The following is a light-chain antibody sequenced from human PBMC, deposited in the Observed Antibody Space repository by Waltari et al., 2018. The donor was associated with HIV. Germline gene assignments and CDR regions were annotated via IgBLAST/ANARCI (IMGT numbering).Light chain of an antibody. CDR1: SSDFGFDNY. V-gene: IGLV2-14*03. CDR2: EVS. CDR3: TSYTTSDTLR. J-gene: IGLJ3*02. Sequence: QSVLTQPASVSGSPGQSVTISCTGTSSDFGFDNYVSWYQQYPGKAPTLIIYEVSSRPAGVSDCFSGSKAGNTASLTISGLQNEDEADYFCTSYTTSDTLRFGGGTKVTVL.